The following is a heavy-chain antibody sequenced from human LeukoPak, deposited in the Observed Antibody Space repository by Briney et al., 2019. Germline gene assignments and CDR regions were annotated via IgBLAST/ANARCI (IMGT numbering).Heavy chain of an antibody. Sequence: PKASVKVSCKASGGTFSSYAISWVRQAPGQGLEWMGGIIPIFGTANYAQKFQGRVTITADKSTSTAYMELSSLRSDGTAVYYCARGPMTTGFAYWGQGTLVTVSS. D-gene: IGHD4-17*01. CDR3: ARGPMTTGFAY. CDR1: GGTFSSYA. V-gene: IGHV1-69*06. J-gene: IGHJ4*02. CDR2: IIPIFGTA.